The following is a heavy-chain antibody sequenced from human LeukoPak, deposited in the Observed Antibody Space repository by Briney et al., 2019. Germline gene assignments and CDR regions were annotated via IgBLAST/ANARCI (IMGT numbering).Heavy chain of an antibody. J-gene: IGHJ6*03. D-gene: IGHD2-2*01. CDR2: VNPSGGDT. Sequence: GASVKVSCKASGYTFTSYYLHWVRQAPGQRLEWVGMVNPSGGDTTYAQEFQGRVTMTRDKSTSTVDMELSSLRSDDTAVYYCARVKIGYCSSTSCYSSYYMDVWGKGTTVTVSS. CDR3: ARVKIGYCSSTSCYSSYYMDV. V-gene: IGHV1-46*01. CDR1: GYTFTSYY.